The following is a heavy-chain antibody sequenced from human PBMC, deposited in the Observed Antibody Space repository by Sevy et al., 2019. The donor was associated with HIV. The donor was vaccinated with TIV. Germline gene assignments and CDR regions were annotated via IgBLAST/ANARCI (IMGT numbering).Heavy chain of an antibody. CDR3: ARDLGGYGGNSIDY. V-gene: IGHV1-18*01. J-gene: IGHJ4*02. Sequence: ASVKVSCKASGYTFTSYGISWVRQAPGQGLEWMGWISAYNGNRNYAQMLQGRVTMTTDTSTSTAYVELRSLRSDDTAIYYCARDLGGYGGNSIDYWGQGTLVTVSS. CDR2: ISAYNGNR. D-gene: IGHD2-21*02. CDR1: GYTFTSYG.